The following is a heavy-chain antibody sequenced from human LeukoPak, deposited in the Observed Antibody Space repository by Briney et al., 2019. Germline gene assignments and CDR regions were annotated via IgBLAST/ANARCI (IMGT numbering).Heavy chain of an antibody. J-gene: IGHJ4*02. V-gene: IGHV4-61*02. CDR3: ARPGYSGYDIDY. CDR1: GGSISSGSYY. D-gene: IGHD5-12*01. Sequence: PSRTLSLTCTVSGGSISSGSYYWSWIRQPAGKGLEWIGRIYTSGSTYYNPSLKSRVTTSVDTSKNQFSLKLSSVPAADTAVYYCARPGYSGYDIDYWGQGTLVTVSS. CDR2: IYTSGST.